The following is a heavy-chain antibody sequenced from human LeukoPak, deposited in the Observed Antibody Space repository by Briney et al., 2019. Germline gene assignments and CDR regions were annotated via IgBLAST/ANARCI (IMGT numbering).Heavy chain of an antibody. CDR3: ALAASMVRGVISVDYYYYYGMDV. Sequence: SVKVSCKASGGTFSSYAISWVRQAPGQGLEWMGGIIPIFGTANYAQKFQGRVTITADESTSTAYMELSSLRSEDTAVYYCALAASMVRGVISVDYYYYYGMDVWGQGTTVTVSS. CDR1: GGTFSSYA. D-gene: IGHD3-10*01. J-gene: IGHJ6*02. V-gene: IGHV1-69*01. CDR2: IIPIFGTA.